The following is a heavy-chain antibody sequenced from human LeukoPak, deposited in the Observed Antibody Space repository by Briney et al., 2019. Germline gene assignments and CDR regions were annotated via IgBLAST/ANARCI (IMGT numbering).Heavy chain of an antibody. V-gene: IGHV4-61*02. CDR3: ARGYSYGTGHDAFDI. CDR1: SGSISSGSSY. D-gene: IGHD5-18*01. Sequence: PSETLSLTCTVSSGSISSGSSYWSWIRQPAGKGLEWIGRISTSGSTNYNPSLKSRVTISVDTSKIHFSLRLSSVTAADTAVYYCARGYSYGTGHDAFDIWGQGTMVTVSS. CDR2: ISTSGST. J-gene: IGHJ3*02.